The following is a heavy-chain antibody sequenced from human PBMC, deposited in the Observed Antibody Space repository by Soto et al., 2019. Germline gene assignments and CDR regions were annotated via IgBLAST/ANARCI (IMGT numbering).Heavy chain of an antibody. CDR2: MNPNSGNT. V-gene: IGHV1-8*01. CDR1: GYTFTSYD. Sequence: ASVKVSCKASGYTFTSYDINWVRQATGQGLEWMGWMNPNSGNTGYAQKFQGRVTMTRNTSISTAYMELSSLRSEDTAVYYCARGLGYCSSTSCYDYYYYYYMDVWGKGTTVTVSS. J-gene: IGHJ6*03. CDR3: ARGLGYCSSTSCYDYYYYYYMDV. D-gene: IGHD2-2*01.